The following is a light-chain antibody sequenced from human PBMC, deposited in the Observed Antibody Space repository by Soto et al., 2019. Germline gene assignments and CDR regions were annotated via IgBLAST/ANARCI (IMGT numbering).Light chain of an antibody. CDR3: CSYAGSSTVV. V-gene: IGLV2-23*01. CDR1: SSDVGSYNL. J-gene: IGLJ2*01. Sequence: QSVLTQPASVSGSPGQSITISCTGTSSDVGSYNLVSWYQQHPGKAPKLVIYEGSKRPSGVSNRFSGSKSGNTASLTISGLQAEDEADYYCCSYAGSSTVVFGGGTQLTVL. CDR2: EGS.